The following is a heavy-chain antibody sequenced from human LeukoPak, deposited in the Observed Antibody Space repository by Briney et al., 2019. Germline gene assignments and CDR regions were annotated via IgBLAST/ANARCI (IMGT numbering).Heavy chain of an antibody. CDR2: IYYSGST. CDR3: ARSQINSYLYNFYFDY. J-gene: IGHJ4*02. Sequence: SETLSLTCTVSGGSISSYYWSWIRQPPGKGLEWIGYIYYSGSTSYNPSLKSRVTISVDTSKNQFSLKLSSVTAADTAVYYCARSQINSYLYNFYFDYWGQGTLVTVSS. D-gene: IGHD1-1*01. V-gene: IGHV4-59*01. CDR1: GGSISSYY.